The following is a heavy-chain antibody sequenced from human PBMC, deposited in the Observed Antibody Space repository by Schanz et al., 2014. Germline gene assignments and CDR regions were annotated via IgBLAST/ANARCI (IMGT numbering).Heavy chain of an antibody. CDR3: ARAGYDADNWFDP. D-gene: IGHD2-2*01. Sequence: QVQLVDSGGGLVKPGGSLRLSCSASGFTFSTFAMHWVRQAPGKGLEYISAISNNGDSTYYADSVKGRFTISRDNSKNTLFLQMNSLRAEDTAVYYCARAGYDADNWFDPWGQGTLVTVSS. J-gene: IGHJ5*02. CDR1: GFTFSTFA. CDR2: ISNNGDST. V-gene: IGHV3-64*04.